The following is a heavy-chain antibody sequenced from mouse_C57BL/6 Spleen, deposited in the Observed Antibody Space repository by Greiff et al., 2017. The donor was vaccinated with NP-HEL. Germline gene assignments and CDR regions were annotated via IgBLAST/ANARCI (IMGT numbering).Heavy chain of an antibody. J-gene: IGHJ1*03. CDR1: GFSLTSYA. D-gene: IGHD1-1*01. CDR3: ARKPEFITTVVEYFDV. V-gene: IGHV2-9-1*01. CDR2: IWTGGGT. Sequence: VHLVESGPGLVAPSQSLSITCTVSGFSLTSYAISWVRQPPGKGLEWLGVIWTGGGTNYNSALKSRLSISKDNSKSQVFLKMNSLQTDDTARYYCARKPEFITTVVEYFDVWGTGTTVTVSS.